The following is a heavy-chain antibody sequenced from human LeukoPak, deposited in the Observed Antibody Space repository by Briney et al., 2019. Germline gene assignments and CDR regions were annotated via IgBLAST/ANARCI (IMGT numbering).Heavy chain of an antibody. D-gene: IGHD3-10*01. CDR3: ARGIAGGAFDI. V-gene: IGHV3-30-3*01. CDR1: GFTFSSNA. CDR2: ISYDGSNK. J-gene: IGHJ3*02. Sequence: GGSLRLSCAASGFTFSSNAMHWVRQAPGKGPEWVAVISYDGSNKYYADSVKGRFTISRDNSKNTLYLQMNSLRAEDTAVYYCARGIAGGAFDIWGQGTMVTVSS.